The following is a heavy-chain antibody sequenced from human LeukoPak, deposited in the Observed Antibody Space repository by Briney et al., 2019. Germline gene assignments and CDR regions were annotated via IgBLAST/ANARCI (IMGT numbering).Heavy chain of an antibody. CDR2: IYHSGST. D-gene: IGHD3-22*01. CDR3: ARDYDSSGYYYSGLGY. J-gene: IGHJ4*02. V-gene: IGHV4-30-2*01. Sequence: SQTLSLTCTVSGGSISSGGYYWSWIRQPPGKGLEWIGYIYHSGSTYYNPSLKSRVTISVDRSKNQFSLKLSSVTAADTAVYYCARDYDSSGYYYSGLGYWGQGTLVTVSS. CDR1: GGSISSGGYY.